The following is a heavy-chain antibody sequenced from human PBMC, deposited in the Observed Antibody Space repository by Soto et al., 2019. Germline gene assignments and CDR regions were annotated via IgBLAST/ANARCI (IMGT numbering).Heavy chain of an antibody. Sequence: SETLSLTCAVSGGSISSGGYSWSWIRQPPGKGLEWIGYIYHSGSTYYNPSLKSRVTISVDRSKNQFSLKLSSVTAADTAVYYCARSYYSFKYGMDVGGQGTTVTVSS. CDR3: ARSYYSFKYGMDV. CDR1: GGSISSGGYS. J-gene: IGHJ6*02. CDR2: IYHSGST. D-gene: IGHD4-4*01. V-gene: IGHV4-30-2*01.